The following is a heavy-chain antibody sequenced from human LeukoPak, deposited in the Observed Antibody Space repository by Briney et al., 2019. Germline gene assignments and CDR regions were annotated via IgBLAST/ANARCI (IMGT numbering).Heavy chain of an antibody. V-gene: IGHV4-31*03. D-gene: IGHD3-22*01. J-gene: IGHJ4*02. Sequence: TSETLSLTCTVSGGSIGSGGYYWSWIRQHPGKGLEWIGYIYYSGSTYYNPSLKSRVTISVDTSKNQFSLKLSSVTAADTAVYYCARELSDYYDSSGSFFDYWGQGTLVTVSS. CDR1: GGSIGSGGYY. CDR2: IYYSGST. CDR3: ARELSDYYDSSGSFFDY.